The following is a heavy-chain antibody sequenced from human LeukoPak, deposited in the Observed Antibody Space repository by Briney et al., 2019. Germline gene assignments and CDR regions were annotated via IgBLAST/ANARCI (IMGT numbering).Heavy chain of an antibody. V-gene: IGHV3-7*03. J-gene: IGHJ4*02. CDR3: AGGTGFIIKD. Sequence: PGGSLRLSCADSGFTFSGYWMNWVRQAPGKGLEWVANINQNGGEKYYVDSVKGRFTISGDNAKNSLYLQMNNLRVEDTAMYYCAGGTGFIIKDWGQGTLVTVSS. CDR1: GFTFSGYW. CDR2: INQNGGEK. D-gene: IGHD3-9*01.